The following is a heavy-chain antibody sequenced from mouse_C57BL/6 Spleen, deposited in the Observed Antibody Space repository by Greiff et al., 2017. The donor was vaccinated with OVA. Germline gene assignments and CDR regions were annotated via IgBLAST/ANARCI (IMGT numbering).Heavy chain of an antibody. V-gene: IGHV5-17*01. J-gene: IGHJ1*03. CDR1: GFTFSDYG. CDR2: ISSGSSTI. D-gene: IGHD4-1*01. CDR3: ARGGANRRGYFDV. Sequence: EVQLVESGGGLVKPGGSLKLSCAASGFTFSDYGMHWVRQAPEKGLEWVAYISSGSSTIYYADTVKGRFTISRDNAKNTLFLQMTSLRSEDTAMYYCARGGANRRGYFDVWGTGTTVTVSS.